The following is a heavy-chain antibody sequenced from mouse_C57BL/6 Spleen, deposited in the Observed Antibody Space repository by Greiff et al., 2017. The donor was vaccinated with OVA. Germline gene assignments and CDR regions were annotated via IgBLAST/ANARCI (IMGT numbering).Heavy chain of an antibody. CDR1: GYTFTSYW. CDR2: IYPGSGST. D-gene: IGHD1-1*01. V-gene: IGHV1-55*01. J-gene: IGHJ2*01. Sequence: QVHVKQSGAELVKPGASVKMSCKASGYTFTSYWITWVKQRPGQGLEWIGDIYPGSGSTNYNEKFKSKATLTVDTSSSTAYMQLSSLTSEDSAVYYCARSTVVATRNYWGQGTTLTVSS. CDR3: ARSTVVATRNY.